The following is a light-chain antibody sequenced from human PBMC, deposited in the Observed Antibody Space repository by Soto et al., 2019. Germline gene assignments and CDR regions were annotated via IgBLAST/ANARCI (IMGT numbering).Light chain of an antibody. J-gene: IGLJ2*01. V-gene: IGLV6-57*04. CDR2: EGN. CDR3: QSYDSSTVV. CDR1: SGSIASNY. Sequence: NFMLTQPHSVSESPGKTVTISCTRRSGSIASNYVQWYQQRPGSVPTTVIYEGNQRPSGVPDRFSGSTDGSSNSASLTISGLQTEDEADYYGQSYDSSTVVFGGGTKLTVL.